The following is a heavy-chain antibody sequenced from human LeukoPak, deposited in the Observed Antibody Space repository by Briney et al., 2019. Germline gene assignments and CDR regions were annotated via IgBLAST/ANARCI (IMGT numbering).Heavy chain of an antibody. Sequence: GGSLRLSCAASGFTFSSYAMHWVRQAPGKGLEWVAVISYDGSNKYYADSVKGRFTISRDNAKNSLYLQMNSLRVEDTAVYYCAKEGRSLQTYWGQGTLVTVSS. CDR2: ISYDGSNK. CDR3: AKEGRSLQTY. J-gene: IGHJ4*02. CDR1: GFTFSSYA. V-gene: IGHV3-30-3*01. D-gene: IGHD5-24*01.